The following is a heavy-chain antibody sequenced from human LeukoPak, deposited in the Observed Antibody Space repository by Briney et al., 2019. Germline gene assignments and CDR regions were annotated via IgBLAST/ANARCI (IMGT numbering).Heavy chain of an antibody. J-gene: IGHJ2*01. D-gene: IGHD1-14*01. CDR3: ARPDVDYRYFDL. V-gene: IGHV1-2*02. Sequence: ASVTVSFTASGYTFTAYYMHWVRQAPGQGLEWMGWINPISGGTIFAQKFQGRVTLTRDTSISTAYMELNSLRSDDTAVYYCARPDVDYRYFDLWGRGTLVIVSS. CDR1: GYTFTAYY. CDR2: INPISGGT.